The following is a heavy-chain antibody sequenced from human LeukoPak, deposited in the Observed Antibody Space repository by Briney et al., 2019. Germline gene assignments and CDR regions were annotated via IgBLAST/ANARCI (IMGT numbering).Heavy chain of an antibody. CDR2: ISSSGSTI. Sequence: GGSLRLSCAASGFTFSDYYMSWLRQAPGKGLEWVSYISSSGSTIYYADSVKGRFTISRDNAKNSLYLQMNSLRAEDTAVYYCARASTQYDILTGYNWFDPWGQGTLVTVSS. CDR1: GFTFSDYY. V-gene: IGHV3-11*04. D-gene: IGHD3-9*01. J-gene: IGHJ5*02. CDR3: ARASTQYDILTGYNWFDP.